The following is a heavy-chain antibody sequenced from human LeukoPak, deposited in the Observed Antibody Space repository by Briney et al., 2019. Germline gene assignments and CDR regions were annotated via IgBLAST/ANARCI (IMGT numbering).Heavy chain of an antibody. J-gene: IGHJ3*02. CDR1: GFMFRSHA. D-gene: IGHD4-11*01. Sequence: GGSLRLSCSASGFMFRSHAMHWVRQAPGKGPEWVTVTSYDGSGKYYSDSVKGRFIISRDNSKNTLYLQMNGLRVEDTALYYCARASYSNHPRGTVDIWGQGTMVTVSS. CDR3: ARASYSNHPRGTVDI. CDR2: TSYDGSGK. V-gene: IGHV3-30-3*01.